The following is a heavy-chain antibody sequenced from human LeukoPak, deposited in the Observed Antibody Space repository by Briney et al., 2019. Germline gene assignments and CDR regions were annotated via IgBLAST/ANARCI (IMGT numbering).Heavy chain of an antibody. D-gene: IGHD3-22*01. CDR3: ARGASASDYYDSSGYYPE. V-gene: IGHV3-21*01. Sequence: GGSLRLSCAASGFTFSSYSMTWVRQAPGKGLEWVSSISSSSSYIYYADSVKGRFTISRDNAKNSLYLQMNSLRAEDTAVYYCARGASASDYYDSSGYYPEWGQGTLVTVSS. J-gene: IGHJ4*02. CDR2: ISSSSSYI. CDR1: GFTFSSYS.